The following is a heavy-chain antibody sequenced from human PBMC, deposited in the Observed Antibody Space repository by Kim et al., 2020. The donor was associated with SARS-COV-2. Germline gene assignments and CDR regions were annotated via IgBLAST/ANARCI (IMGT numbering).Heavy chain of an antibody. CDR2: ISYDGSNK. Sequence: GGSLRLSCAASGFTFSNYAMHWVRQAPGKGLEWVALISYDGSNKYYADSVKGRFTISRDNSKNTLYLQMNSLRAEDTAVYYCARDRRNLLGLSYYYYDMDVWGQGTTVTVSS. CDR3: ARDRRNLLGLSYYYYDMDV. CDR1: GFTFSNYA. V-gene: IGHV3-30*04. J-gene: IGHJ6*02.